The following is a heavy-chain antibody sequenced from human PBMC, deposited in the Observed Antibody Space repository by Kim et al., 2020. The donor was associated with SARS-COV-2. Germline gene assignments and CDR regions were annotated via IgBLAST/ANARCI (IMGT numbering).Heavy chain of an antibody. V-gene: IGHV3-48*02. CDR2: ISSSSSTI. D-gene: IGHD1-26*01. Sequence: GGSLRLSCAASGFTFSSYSMNWVRQAPGKGLEWVSYISSSSSTIYYADSVKGRFTISRDNAKNSLYLQMNSLRDEDTAVYYCARDHYRYSGSYGWFDPWGQGTLVTVSS. J-gene: IGHJ5*02. CDR3: ARDHYRYSGSYGWFDP. CDR1: GFTFSSYS.